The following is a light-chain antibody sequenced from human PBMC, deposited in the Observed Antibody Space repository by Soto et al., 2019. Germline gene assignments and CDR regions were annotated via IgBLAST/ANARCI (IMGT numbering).Light chain of an antibody. CDR2: GNS. Sequence: QSVLTQPPSVSGAPGQRVTISCTGSSSNIGAGYDVHWYQQLPGTAPKLLIYGNSNRPSGVPDRFSGSKSGTSASLAITGLQAEDEADYYCQSYDSSLSAPYVFGTGTKPTVL. CDR3: QSYDSSLSAPYV. J-gene: IGLJ1*01. V-gene: IGLV1-40*01. CDR1: SSNIGAGYD.